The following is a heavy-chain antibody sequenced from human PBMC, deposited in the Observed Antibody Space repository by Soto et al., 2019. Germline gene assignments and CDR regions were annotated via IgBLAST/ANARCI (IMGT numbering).Heavy chain of an antibody. V-gene: IGHV3-21*01. J-gene: IGHJ6*04. Sequence: NPGGSLRLSCAASGFTFSSYSMNWARQAPGKGLEWVSSISSSSSYIYYADSVKGRFNISRENAKNSLYLQMNSLRDEDTAVYYCARASGYDFWSGYYNYYYYYGMDVWGKGTTVTVSS. CDR3: ARASGYDFWSGYYNYYYYYGMDV. CDR1: GFTFSSYS. CDR2: ISSSSSYI. D-gene: IGHD3-3*01.